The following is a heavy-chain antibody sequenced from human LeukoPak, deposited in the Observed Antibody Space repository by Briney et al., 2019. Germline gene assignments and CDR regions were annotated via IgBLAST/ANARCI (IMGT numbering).Heavy chain of an antibody. D-gene: IGHD6-13*01. CDR3: ARDRIAAAGTDYDY. V-gene: IGHV3-7*01. J-gene: IGHJ4*02. CDR2: IKGDESAK. Sequence: NIKGDESAKYYADSVKGRFTISRDNAYNLLYLQMNSLRAEDTAVYYCARDRIAAAGTDYDYWGQGALVTVSS.